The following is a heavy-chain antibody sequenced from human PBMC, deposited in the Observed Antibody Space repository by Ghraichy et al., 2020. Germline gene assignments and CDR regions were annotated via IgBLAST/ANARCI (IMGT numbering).Heavy chain of an antibody. CDR1: GFTFSSYA. J-gene: IGHJ4*02. V-gene: IGHV3-23*01. CDR3: AKGRPGIAVAEDDY. CDR2: ISGSGGST. Sequence: GESLNISCAASGFTFSSYAMSWVRQAPGKGLEWVSAISGSGGSTYYADSVKGRFTISRDNSKNTLYLQMNSLRAEDTAVYYCAKGRPGIAVAEDDYWGQGTLVTVSS. D-gene: IGHD6-19*01.